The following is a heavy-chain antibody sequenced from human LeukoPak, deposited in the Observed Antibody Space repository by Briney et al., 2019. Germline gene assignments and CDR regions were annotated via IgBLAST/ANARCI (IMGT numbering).Heavy chain of an antibody. V-gene: IGHV3-74*01. J-gene: IGHJ3*01. CDR1: GFTFRDYW. CDR2: IDNDGSDT. Sequence: PGGSLRLSCAASGFTFRDYWIHWVRQAPGKGLVWVGRIDNDGSDTIYADFVKGRFTVSRDNAKNTLFLQMNSLRAEDTAVYFCARGGFSHGFDVWGQGTVVTVSS. D-gene: IGHD5-12*01. CDR3: ARGGFSHGFDV.